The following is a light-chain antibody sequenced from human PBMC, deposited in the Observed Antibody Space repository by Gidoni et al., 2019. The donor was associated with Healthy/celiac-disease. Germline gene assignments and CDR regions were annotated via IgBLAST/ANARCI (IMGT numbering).Light chain of an antibody. CDR1: QGISSY. J-gene: IGKJ1*01. CDR2: CAS. V-gene: IGKV1-27*01. Sequence: DIQLTQSPSSLSASVGDRVTITCPVSQGISSYLNWYRQKPGKVPKLLIYCASNLQSGVPSRFSGSGSGTDFTLTSSSLQPEDIATYYGQQYYNAPRTFGRGTKVEIK. CDR3: QQYYNAPRT.